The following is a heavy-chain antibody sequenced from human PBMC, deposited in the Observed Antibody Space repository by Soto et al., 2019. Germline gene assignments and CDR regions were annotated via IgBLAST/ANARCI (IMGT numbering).Heavy chain of an antibody. V-gene: IGHV1-46*03. Sequence: QVQLVQSGAEVKNPGASVKVSCKASGYTFSTYYIHWVRQAPGQGLEWMGVINPSSGSASLLQKFQGRVTMTRDTSTSIVYLELGSLRSEDTAVYYCTSCCSNICYFRSWGQGTLFTGSS. CDR2: INPSSGSA. CDR1: GYTFSTYY. CDR3: TSCCSNICYFRS. D-gene: IGHD2-2*01. J-gene: IGHJ1*01.